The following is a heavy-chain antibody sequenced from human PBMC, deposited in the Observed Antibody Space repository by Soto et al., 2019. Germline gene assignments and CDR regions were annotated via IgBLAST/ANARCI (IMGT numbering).Heavy chain of an antibody. CDR2: IYYSGST. CDR3: ARLKRYCSSTSCYTGYSSGWYWDYGMDV. V-gene: IGHV4-39*01. Sequence: SETLSLTCTVSGGSISSSSYYWGWIRQPPGKGLEWIGSIYYSGSTYYNPSLKSRVTISVDTSKNQFSMKLSSVTAAETAVYYCARLKRYCSSTSCYTGYSSGWYWDYGMDVWGQGTTVTVSS. CDR1: GGSISSSSYY. J-gene: IGHJ6*02. D-gene: IGHD2-2*02.